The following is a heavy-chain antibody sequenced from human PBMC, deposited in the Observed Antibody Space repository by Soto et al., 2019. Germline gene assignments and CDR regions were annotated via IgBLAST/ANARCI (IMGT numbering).Heavy chain of an antibody. D-gene: IGHD3-22*01. Sequence: ASVKVSCKASGYTFTGYYMHWVRQAPGQGLEWMGWINPNSGGTNYAQKFQGRVTMTRDTSISTAYMELSRLRSDDTAVYYCARSYYYDSGMDVWGQGTTVTVSS. CDR3: ARSYYYDSGMDV. V-gene: IGHV1-2*02. J-gene: IGHJ6*02. CDR2: INPNSGGT. CDR1: GYTFTGYY.